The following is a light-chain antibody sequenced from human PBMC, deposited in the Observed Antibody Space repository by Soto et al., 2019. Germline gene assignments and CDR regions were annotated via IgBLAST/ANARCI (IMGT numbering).Light chain of an antibody. CDR3: QQYGSSLMYT. CDR1: QSVSSSY. CDR2: AAS. Sequence: EIVLTQSPGTLSLSPGERATLSCRASQSVSSSYFAWYQQKPGQAPRLLIYAASSRATGIPDRFSGSGSGTDFTLTISRLEPEDFAVYYCQQYGSSLMYTFGQGTKLEIK. J-gene: IGKJ2*01. V-gene: IGKV3-20*01.